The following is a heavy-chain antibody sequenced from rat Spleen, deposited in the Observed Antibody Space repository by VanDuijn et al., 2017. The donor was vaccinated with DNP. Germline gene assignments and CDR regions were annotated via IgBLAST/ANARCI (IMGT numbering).Heavy chain of an antibody. CDR3: TRDMTY. V-gene: IGHV2S12*01. CDR2: ISNGGST. CDR1: GFSLTSYG. D-gene: IGHD1-7*01. J-gene: IGHJ2*01. Sequence: QVQLKESGPGLVQPSQTLSLTFTVSGFSLTSYGVSWVRQPPGKGLEWIAAISNGGSTYYNSPLKSRLSISRDTSKSQVFLKMNSLQTEDTAIYFCTRDMTYWGQGVMVTVSS.